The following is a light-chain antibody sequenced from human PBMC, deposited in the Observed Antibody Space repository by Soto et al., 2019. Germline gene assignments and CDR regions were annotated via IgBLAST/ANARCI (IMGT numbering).Light chain of an antibody. V-gene: IGKV1-39*01. J-gene: IGKJ1*01. CDR1: QNIGVY. CDR3: HQTAANPWT. CDR2: AAS. Sequence: DIPMTQSPSSLSASVGDRVTITCRASQNIGVYLNWYQKKPGKAPKLLIHAASSLHSGVPSTFSGSGSGTDFALTISSLQPEDFATYYCHQTAANPWTFAQGTKVDIK.